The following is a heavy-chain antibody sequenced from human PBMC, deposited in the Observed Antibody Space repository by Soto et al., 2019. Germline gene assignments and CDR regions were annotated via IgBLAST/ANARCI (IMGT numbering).Heavy chain of an antibody. CDR2: IVPLFGTT. CDR3: ASARGLSWYNWFDP. D-gene: IGHD6-13*01. CDR1: GGNFSSYA. V-gene: IGHV1-69*01. Sequence: QAQLVQSGAELKKPGSSVKVSCQASGGNFSSYAISWLRQAPGQGLEWMGGIVPLFGTTNYAQNFKGRLMITADESTTTAYMELSSLRFEDTAVYYWASARGLSWYNWFDPWGQGSPVTVSS. J-gene: IGHJ5*02.